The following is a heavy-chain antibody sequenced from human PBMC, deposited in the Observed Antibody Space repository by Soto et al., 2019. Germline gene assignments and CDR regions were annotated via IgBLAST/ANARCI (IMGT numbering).Heavy chain of an antibody. CDR2: FDPEDGET. CDR1: GYTLTELS. D-gene: IGHD6-19*01. Sequence: ASVKVSCKVSGYTLTELSMHWVRQAPGKGLEWMGGFDPEDGETIYAQKFQGRVTMTEDTSTDTAYMELSSLRSEDTAVYYCATDRSIPRDSSGWYLNYWGQGTLVTVSS. J-gene: IGHJ4*02. CDR3: ATDRSIPRDSSGWYLNY. V-gene: IGHV1-24*01.